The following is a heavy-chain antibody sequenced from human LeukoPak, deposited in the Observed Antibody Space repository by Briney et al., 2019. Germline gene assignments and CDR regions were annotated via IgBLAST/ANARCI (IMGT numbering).Heavy chain of an antibody. CDR3: ARWGYYDFWSGYLKRYYYYGMDV. CDR2: IYYSGST. CDR1: GGSISSSYYY. V-gene: IGHV4-39*07. Sequence: SETLSLTCTVSGGSISSSYYYWGWIRQPPGKGLEWIGSIYYSGSTNYNPSLKSRVTISVDTSKNQFSLKLSSVTAADTAVYYCARWGYYDFWSGYLKRYYYYGMDVWGQGTTVTVSS. D-gene: IGHD3-3*01. J-gene: IGHJ6*02.